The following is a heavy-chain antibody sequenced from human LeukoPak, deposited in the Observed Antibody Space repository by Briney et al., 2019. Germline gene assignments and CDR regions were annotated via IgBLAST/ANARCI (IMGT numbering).Heavy chain of an antibody. CDR2: ISGSGGST. V-gene: IGHV3-23*01. Sequence: GGSLRLSCAASGFTFSSYAMSWVRQAPGKGLEWVSAISGSGGSTYYADSGKGRFTISRDNSKNTLYLQMNSLRAEDTAVYYCAKVHDSSGWYYFDYWGQGTLVTVSS. CDR1: GFTFSSYA. J-gene: IGHJ4*02. CDR3: AKVHDSSGWYYFDY. D-gene: IGHD6-19*01.